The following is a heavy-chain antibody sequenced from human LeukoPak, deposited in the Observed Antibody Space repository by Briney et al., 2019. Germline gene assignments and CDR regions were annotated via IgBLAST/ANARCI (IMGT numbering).Heavy chain of an antibody. Sequence: GGSLRLSCAASGFTLSTYSMNWVRQAPGKGLEWVSFISSTGTYIYYADSVKGRFTISRDNAKNSLYLQMNSLRAEDTAVYYCAREGWERDGIHDAFDIWGQGTMVTVSS. V-gene: IGHV3-21*01. D-gene: IGHD1-26*01. CDR3: AREGWERDGIHDAFDI. CDR2: ISSTGTYI. J-gene: IGHJ3*02. CDR1: GFTLSTYS.